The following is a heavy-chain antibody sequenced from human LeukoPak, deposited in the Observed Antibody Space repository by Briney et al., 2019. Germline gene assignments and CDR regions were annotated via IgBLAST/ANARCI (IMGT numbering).Heavy chain of an antibody. CDR2: ISGSGGST. D-gene: IGHD6-19*01. J-gene: IGHJ4*02. V-gene: IGHV3-23*01. Sequence: GSLRLSCAASGFTFSSYAMSWVRQAPGKGLELVSAISGSGGSTYYADSVKGRFTISRDNSKNTLYLQMNSLRAEDTAVYYCAKRLRSSDWSFDYWGQGTLVTVSS. CDR1: GFTFSSYA. CDR3: AKRLRSSDWSFDY.